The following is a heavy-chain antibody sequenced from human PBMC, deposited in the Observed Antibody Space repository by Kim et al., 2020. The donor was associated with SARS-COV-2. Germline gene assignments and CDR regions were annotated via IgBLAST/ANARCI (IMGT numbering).Heavy chain of an antibody. V-gene: IGHV3-23*01. D-gene: IGHD1-26*01. CDR3: AKLSGRVYEKDY. J-gene: IGHJ4*02. CDR1: AFTFSNYV. CDR2: ISGRDGST. Sequence: GGSLRLSCAASAFTFSNYVITWVRQAPGKGLEWVSGISGRDGSTYYADSVKGRFTISRDSSKNTVYLQMSFLRAEDTALYYCAKLSGRVYEKDYWGQGTLVTVSS.